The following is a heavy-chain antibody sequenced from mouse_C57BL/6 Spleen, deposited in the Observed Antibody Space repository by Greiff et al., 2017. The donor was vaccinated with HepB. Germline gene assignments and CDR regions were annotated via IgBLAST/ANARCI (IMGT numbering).Heavy chain of an antibody. Sequence: QVQLQQSGAELVRPGASVTLSCKASGYTFTDYEMHWVKQTPVHGLEWIGAIDPETGGTAYNQKFKGKAILTADKSSSTAYMELRSLTSEDSAVYYYTRVLITTVVAGYYFDYWGQGTTLTVSS. CDR2: IDPETGGT. J-gene: IGHJ2*01. D-gene: IGHD1-1*01. CDR1: GYTFTDYE. V-gene: IGHV1-15*01. CDR3: TRVLITTVVAGYYFDY.